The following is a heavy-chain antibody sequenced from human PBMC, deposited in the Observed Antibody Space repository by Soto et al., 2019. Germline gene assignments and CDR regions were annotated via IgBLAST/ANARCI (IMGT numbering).Heavy chain of an antibody. J-gene: IGHJ4*02. D-gene: IGHD4-17*01. Sequence: QVQLQESGPGLVKPSETLSLTCTVSGGSVRSYYWSWIRQPPGKGLEWIGYIYYSGSTNYNPSLKSRVTISVDTSKNQFSLMLSSVTAADTAVYYCAGWYGGSLDYWGQGSLVTVSS. CDR2: IYYSGST. CDR1: GGSVRSYY. CDR3: AGWYGGSLDY. V-gene: IGHV4-59*02.